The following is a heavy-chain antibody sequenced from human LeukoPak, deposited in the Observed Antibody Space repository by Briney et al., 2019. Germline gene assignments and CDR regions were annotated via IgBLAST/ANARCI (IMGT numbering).Heavy chain of an antibody. Sequence: PGGSLRLSCAASGFTFSSYEMNWVRQAPGKGLEWVSYISSSGSTIYYADSVKGRFTISRDNAKNSLYLQMNSLRAEDTAVYYCASGFAFSIFGVVTSYDAFDIWGQGTMVTVSS. CDR2: ISSSGSTI. CDR1: GFTFSSYE. CDR3: ASGFAFSIFGVVTSYDAFDI. V-gene: IGHV3-48*03. D-gene: IGHD3-3*01. J-gene: IGHJ3*02.